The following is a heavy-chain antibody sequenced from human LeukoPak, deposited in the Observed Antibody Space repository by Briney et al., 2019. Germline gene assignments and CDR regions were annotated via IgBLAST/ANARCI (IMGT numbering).Heavy chain of an antibody. D-gene: IGHD6-13*01. Sequence: GGSLRLSRAASGFRFSSYGMHWVRQVPGKGLECVSGISSNGGRTYYANSVKDRFSISRDNSKNTLYLQMGSLRGEDMGVYYCARGKQLVPGTYFDYYYYGMDVWGQGTSVTVSS. J-gene: IGHJ6*02. CDR1: GFRFSSYG. CDR3: ARGKQLVPGTYFDYYYYGMDV. CDR2: ISSNGGRT. V-gene: IGHV3-64*01.